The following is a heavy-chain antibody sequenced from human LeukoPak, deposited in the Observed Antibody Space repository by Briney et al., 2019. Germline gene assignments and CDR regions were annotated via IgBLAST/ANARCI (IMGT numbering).Heavy chain of an antibody. D-gene: IGHD7-27*01. CDR1: GGSISSYY. V-gene: IGHV4-4*07. J-gene: IGHJ6*03. CDR3: ARDFSFWGSEGYYYYMDV. Sequence: PSETLSLTCTVSGGSISSYYWSWIRQPAGKGLEWIGRIYTSGSTNYNPSLKSRVTMSVDTSKNQFSLKLSSVTAADTAVYYCARDFSFWGSEGYYYYMDVWGKGTTVTISS. CDR2: IYTSGST.